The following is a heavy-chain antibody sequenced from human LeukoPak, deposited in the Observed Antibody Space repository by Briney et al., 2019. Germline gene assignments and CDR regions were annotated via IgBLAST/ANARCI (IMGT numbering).Heavy chain of an antibody. CDR1: GYIFTDYY. CDR2: INPNNGGT. D-gene: IGHD2-2*01. J-gene: IGHJ3*02. CDR3: ARGPSHGAFDI. Sequence: ASVKVSCKASGYIFTDYYIHWMRRAPGQGLEWMGWINPNNGGTNFAQKFQGRVTMTRDTSISTAYMELSRLRSDDTAVCFCARGPSHGAFDIWGQGTMVTISS. V-gene: IGHV1-2*02.